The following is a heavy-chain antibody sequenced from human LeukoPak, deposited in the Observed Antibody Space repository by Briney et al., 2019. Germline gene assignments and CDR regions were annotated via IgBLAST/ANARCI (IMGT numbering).Heavy chain of an antibody. J-gene: IGHJ4*02. V-gene: IGHV3-30*18. CDR1: GFTSSSYG. CDR3: AKEAKALLDY. CDR2: ISYDGSNK. Sequence: GGSLRLSCAASGFTSSSYGMHWVRQAPGKGLEWVAVISYDGSNKYYADSVKGRFTISRDNSKNTLYLQMNSLRAEDTAVYYCAKEAKALLDYWGQGTLVTVSS.